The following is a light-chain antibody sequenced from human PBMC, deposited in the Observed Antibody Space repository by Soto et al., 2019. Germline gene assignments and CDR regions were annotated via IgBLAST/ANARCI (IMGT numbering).Light chain of an antibody. CDR3: QQYNSGAA. CDR1: QSISSW. CDR2: DAS. V-gene: IGKV1-5*01. Sequence: DIQMTQSPSTLSASVGDRVTITCRASQSISSWLAWYQQKPGKAPKLLIYDASSLESGVPSRFSGSGSGTEFTLTISRLQPDDFATYYRQQYNSGAAFGGGTKVEIK. J-gene: IGKJ4*01.